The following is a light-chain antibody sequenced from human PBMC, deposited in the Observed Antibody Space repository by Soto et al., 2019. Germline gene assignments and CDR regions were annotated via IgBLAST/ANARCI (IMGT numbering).Light chain of an antibody. CDR3: QQRSNWQIT. Sequence: ILLPQSQAPLSSFPGDRFPISCRASQSVSNFLAWYQPKPGQAPRLLIYDTANRATGIPARFSGSGYGTDCNLKIKHLDPEEGAVDYCQQRSNWQITFGQGTRLEIK. CDR2: DTA. V-gene: IGKV3-11*01. J-gene: IGKJ5*01. CDR1: QSVSNF.